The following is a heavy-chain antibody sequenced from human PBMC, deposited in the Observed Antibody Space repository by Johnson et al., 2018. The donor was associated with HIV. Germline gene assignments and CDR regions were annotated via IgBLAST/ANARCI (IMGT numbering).Heavy chain of an antibody. CDR1: GFTFSSSA. CDR2: ISYDGSTK. V-gene: IGHV3-30*04. J-gene: IGHJ3*02. D-gene: IGHD6-6*01. CDR3: ASGPTPGVAARGALGGAFDI. Sequence: VQLVESGGGVVRPGGSLRLSCAASGFTFSSSAMHLVRHAPGKGLAWVASISYDGSTKYYADSVKVRFTISRDNSKNTLYLQMNSLRAEDTAVYYWASGPTPGVAARGALGGAFDIWGQGTMVTVSS.